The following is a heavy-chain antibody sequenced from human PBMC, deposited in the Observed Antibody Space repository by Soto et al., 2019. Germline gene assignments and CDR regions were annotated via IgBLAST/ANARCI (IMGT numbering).Heavy chain of an antibody. CDR3: ARRSTVTYDY. Sequence: SETLSLTCTVSGGSLTSNSYYFCWIRQPPGKGLELIGSFYYSQSTYFNPSLKSRVTISVETSKNQYSLKLSAVTAADTAVYYCARRSTVTYDYWGQGILVTVSS. CDR1: GGSLTSNSYY. J-gene: IGHJ4*02. D-gene: IGHD4-17*01. CDR2: FYYSQST. V-gene: IGHV4-39*01.